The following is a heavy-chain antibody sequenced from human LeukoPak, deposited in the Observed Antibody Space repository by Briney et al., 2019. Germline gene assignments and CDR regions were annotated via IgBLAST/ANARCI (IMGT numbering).Heavy chain of an antibody. CDR3: ARDRGTSGYLR. Sequence: PGGSLRLSCAASGFTFSSYSMSWVRQAPGKGLEWVSYISTSSNTIHYADSVKGRFTISRDNAKNSLNLQMSSLRDEDTAVYYCARDRGTSGYLRWGQGTLVSVSS. CDR2: ISTSSNTI. D-gene: IGHD3-22*01. J-gene: IGHJ4*02. CDR1: GFTFSSYS. V-gene: IGHV3-48*02.